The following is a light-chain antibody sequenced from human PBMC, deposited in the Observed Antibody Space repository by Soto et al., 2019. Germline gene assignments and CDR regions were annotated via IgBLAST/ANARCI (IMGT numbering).Light chain of an antibody. CDR1: QSVSSN. V-gene: IGKV3-11*01. J-gene: IGKJ3*01. Sequence: EIVLTQSPATLSLSPGERAIVSCRASQSVSSNLAWYQQKPGQAPRLLIYDATNRPPGIPARFSASGSGTDFTLTISSLEPEDFAVYYCQERSNWVTFGPGTKVDI. CDR2: DAT. CDR3: QERSNWVT.